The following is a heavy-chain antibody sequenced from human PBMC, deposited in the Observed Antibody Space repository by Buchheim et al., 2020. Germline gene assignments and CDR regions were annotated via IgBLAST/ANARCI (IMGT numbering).Heavy chain of an antibody. J-gene: IGHJ6*02. CDR1: GFTFSSYG. CDR2: ISYDGSNK. D-gene: IGHD2/OR15-2a*01. V-gene: IGHV3-30*18. CDR3: AKVYGGYYYYGMDV. Sequence: QVQLVESGGGVVQPGRSLRLSCAASGFTFSSYGMHWVRQAPGKGLEWVAVISYDGSNKYYADSVKGRFTISRDNSKNTLYLQMNSLRAEDTAVYYCAKVYGGYYYYGMDVWGQGTT.